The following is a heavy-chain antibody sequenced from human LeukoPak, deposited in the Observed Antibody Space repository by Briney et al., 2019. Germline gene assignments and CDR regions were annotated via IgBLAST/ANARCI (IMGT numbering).Heavy chain of an antibody. D-gene: IGHD6-13*01. CDR1: GFTFSRYG. Sequence: PGGSLRLSCAASGFTFSRYGMHWVRQVPGKGLEWVAVIWYGGSNKYYADSVKGRFTISRDNSKNTLYLQMNSLRAEDTAVYYCAKEQYSSSWPDYWGQGTLVTVSS. J-gene: IGHJ4*02. V-gene: IGHV3-33*06. CDR2: IWYGGSNK. CDR3: AKEQYSSSWPDY.